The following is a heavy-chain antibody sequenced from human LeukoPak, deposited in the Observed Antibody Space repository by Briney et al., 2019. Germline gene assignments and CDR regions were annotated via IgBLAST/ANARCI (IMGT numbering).Heavy chain of an antibody. CDR3: ARDRCRYYDSSGYCPFDY. Sequence: GGALRLCCGASGFTFSSYIMNWVRQARGKGVEWVSSFSSSSSYIYYAASVKDRFTISRDNAKNSLYLQMNSLRAEDTAVYYCARDRCRYYDSSGYCPFDYWGQGTLVTVSS. D-gene: IGHD3-22*01. V-gene: IGHV3-21*01. CDR1: GFTFSSYI. CDR2: FSSSSSYI. J-gene: IGHJ4*02.